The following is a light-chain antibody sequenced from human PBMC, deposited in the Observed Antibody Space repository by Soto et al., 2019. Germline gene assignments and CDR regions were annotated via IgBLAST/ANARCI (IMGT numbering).Light chain of an antibody. V-gene: IGKV1-39*01. CDR1: QSISIS. Sequence: IEVIKSPSSLRAAVGCRFTMSSHQSQSISISLNWYQLKPGKAPNLLMYGASYLKSGVPTRFSGSCSGTDFTLIIRSLQQEYFATYHCQQAYTTPEITFGRGTRLEI. J-gene: IGKJ5*01. CDR2: GAS. CDR3: QQAYTTPEIT.